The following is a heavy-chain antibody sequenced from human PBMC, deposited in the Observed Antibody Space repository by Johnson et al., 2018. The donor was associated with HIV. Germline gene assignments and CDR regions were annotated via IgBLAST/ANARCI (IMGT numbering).Heavy chain of an antibody. CDR1: GFPVSSTY. CDR3: ARSGAASIAARVDAFDI. D-gene: IGHD6-6*01. J-gene: IGHJ3*02. V-gene: IGHV3-66*01. CDR2: IYRVGST. Sequence: VQLVDSGGGVVQPGGSLRLSCAASGFPVSSTYMSRVRQAQGKGMEWVPVIYRVGSTYYADSDKSRFPISRDNSKNSLYLQMNSLRAEGTAVYYCARSGAASIAARVDAFDIWGQGTMVTVSS.